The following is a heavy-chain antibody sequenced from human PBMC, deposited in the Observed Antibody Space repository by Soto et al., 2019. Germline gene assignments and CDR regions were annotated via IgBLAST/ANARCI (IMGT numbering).Heavy chain of an antibody. J-gene: IGHJ4*02. D-gene: IGHD3-10*01. CDR3: ARDSGWPILNFDF. V-gene: IGHV3-30*03. CDR2: ASYSGSEV. CDR1: GFDFSSYG. Sequence: QVQLVESGGGVVQPGGSLRLSCVASGFDFSSYGIHWVRQSPGKGLEWVASASYSGSEVFYADFAKGRFTVSKEISKKTAFLQMNALRHDDSAIYFCARDSGWPILNFDFWGQGTQVTVSS.